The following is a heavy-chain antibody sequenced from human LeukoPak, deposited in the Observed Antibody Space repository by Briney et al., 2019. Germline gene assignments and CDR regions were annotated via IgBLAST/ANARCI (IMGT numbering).Heavy chain of an antibody. J-gene: IGHJ4*02. D-gene: IGHD4-23*01. CDR1: GGSINSGDYY. V-gene: IGHV4-31*03. Sequence: KPSETLSLTCTVSGGSINSGDYYWSWIRQHPGKGLEWIGYIYYSGSTYYNPSLKSRVTISIDTSKNQFSLKLSSVTAADTAVYYCARVSLYGGNSDYWGQGTLVTVSS. CDR2: IYYSGST. CDR3: ARVSLYGGNSDY.